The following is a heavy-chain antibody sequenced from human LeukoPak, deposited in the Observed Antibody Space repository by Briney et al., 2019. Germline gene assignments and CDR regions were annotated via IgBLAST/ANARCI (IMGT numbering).Heavy chain of an antibody. Sequence: GGSLRLSCAASGFTFSTYGMSWVRQAPEKGLEWVSAISGSGGSTYYADSVKGRFTISKDNSKNTVYMRMSSLRAEDTALYYCAKRRYDSSGHFDSWGQGTLVTVSS. CDR1: GFTFSTYG. CDR2: ISGSGGST. J-gene: IGHJ4*02. CDR3: AKRRYDSSGHFDS. D-gene: IGHD3-22*01. V-gene: IGHV3-23*01.